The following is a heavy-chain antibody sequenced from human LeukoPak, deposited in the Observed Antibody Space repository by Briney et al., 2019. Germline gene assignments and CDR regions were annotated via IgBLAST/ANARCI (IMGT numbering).Heavy chain of an antibody. D-gene: IGHD6-6*01. J-gene: IGHJ4*02. Sequence: SETLSLTCAVYGGSFSGYYWSWIRQPPGKGLEWIGEINHSGSTNYNPSLKSRVTISVDTPKNQFSLRLSSVTAADTAVYYCARWAGSSNYFDYWGQGTLVTVSS. V-gene: IGHV4-34*01. CDR3: ARWAGSSNYFDY. CDR2: INHSGST. CDR1: GGSFSGYY.